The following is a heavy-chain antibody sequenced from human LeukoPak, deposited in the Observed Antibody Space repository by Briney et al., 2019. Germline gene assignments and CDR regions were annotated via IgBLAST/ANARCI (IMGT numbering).Heavy chain of an antibody. CDR2: IYLSGST. D-gene: IGHD3-22*01. V-gene: IGHV4-30-2*01. CDR1: GGSISGGGYS. J-gene: IGHJ4*02. Sequence: PSETLSLTCAVSGGSISGGGYSWSWIRQPPGTGLEWIGYIYLSGSTYYNPSLKRRVTISVDRSKTQFSLKLSSVTAADTAVYYCARADDSSGYYEGWYFDYWDQGTLVTVSS. CDR3: ARADDSSGYYEGWYFDY.